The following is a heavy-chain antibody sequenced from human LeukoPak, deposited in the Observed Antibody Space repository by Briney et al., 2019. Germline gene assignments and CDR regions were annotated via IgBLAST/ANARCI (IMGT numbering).Heavy chain of an antibody. CDR2: MYNSGST. CDR1: GGSISGSY. J-gene: IGHJ4*02. V-gene: IGHV4-59*01. CDR3: ARGIESYGDYGY. Sequence: SETLSLTCTVSGGSISGSYWSWVRQPPGKGLEWIAYMYNSGSTNYNPSLKSRVTISIDTSKNQFSLKLSSLTAADTAIYYCARGIESYGDYGYWGQGVLVTVSS. D-gene: IGHD4-17*01.